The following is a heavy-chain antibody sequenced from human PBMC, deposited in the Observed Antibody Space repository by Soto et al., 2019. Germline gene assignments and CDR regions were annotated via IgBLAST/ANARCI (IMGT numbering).Heavy chain of an antibody. CDR2: ISFDEKNR. CDR1: GFTFSLYG. Sequence: QVQLLESGGGVVQPGRSLKLSCTTSGFTFSLYGMHWVRQAPGKGLEWLAVISFDEKNRYYADSVKGRFTISRDNSKTTLFLQMSNLRADDTAVYFCAKGAQAAAVLDYWGQGALVTVAS. J-gene: IGHJ4*02. V-gene: IGHV3-30*18. CDR3: AKGAQAAAVLDY. D-gene: IGHD6-25*01.